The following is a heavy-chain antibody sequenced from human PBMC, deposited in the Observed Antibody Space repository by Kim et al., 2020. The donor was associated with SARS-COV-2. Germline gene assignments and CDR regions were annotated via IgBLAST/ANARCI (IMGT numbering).Heavy chain of an antibody. J-gene: IGHJ4*02. CDR1: GGSISSGGYY. D-gene: IGHD4-17*01. CDR2: IYYSGTT. CDR3: ARGGGMTSAFDY. V-gene: IGHV4-31*03. Sequence: SETLSLTCTVSGGSISSGGYYWSWIRQHPGKVLEWIGYIYYSGTTYYNPSLKSRVSISVDTSKNQFSVRLSSVTAADTAVYYCARGGGMTSAFDYWGQGTLLTVSS.